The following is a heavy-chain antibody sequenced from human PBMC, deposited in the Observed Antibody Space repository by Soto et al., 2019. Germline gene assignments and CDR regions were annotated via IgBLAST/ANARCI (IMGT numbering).Heavy chain of an antibody. D-gene: IGHD3-22*01. CDR2: IYHSGST. V-gene: IGHV4-30-2*01. CDR3: ARYDSTAYSFFV. J-gene: IGHJ4*02. CDR1: GGSISSGAYS. Sequence: SETLSLTCAVSGGSISSGAYSWSWIRQPPGKGLEWIGYIYHSGSTYYNPSLNSRFTMSVDRSKNQFSLKLSSVTAADTVVYYCARYDSTAYSFFVWGQGTLVTVSS.